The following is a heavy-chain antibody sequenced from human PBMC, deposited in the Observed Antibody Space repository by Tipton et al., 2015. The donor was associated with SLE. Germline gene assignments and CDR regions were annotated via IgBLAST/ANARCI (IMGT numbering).Heavy chain of an antibody. J-gene: IGHJ2*01. Sequence: TLSLTCTVSGGSISSHYWSWIRQPPGKGLEWIGYICYSGSTNHNPSLKSRVTISVDTSKNQFSLKLSSVTAADTAVYYCARMCGGDCYRYWYFAFWGRGTMVTVSS. CDR3: ARMCGGDCYRYWYFAF. CDR2: ICYSGST. D-gene: IGHD2-21*01. CDR1: GGSISSHY. V-gene: IGHV4-59*11.